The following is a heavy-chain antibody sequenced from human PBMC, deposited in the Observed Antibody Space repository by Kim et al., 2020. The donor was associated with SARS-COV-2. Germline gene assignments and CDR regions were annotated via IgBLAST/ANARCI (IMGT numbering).Heavy chain of an antibody. V-gene: IGHV4-59*01. D-gene: IGHD3-10*01. J-gene: IGHJ4*02. Sequence: YSPPPRGRVTISVDTSKNQFSLRLSSVTAADTAVYYWARSPPGDGGLFDYWGQGTLVTVSS. CDR3: ARSPPGDGGLFDY.